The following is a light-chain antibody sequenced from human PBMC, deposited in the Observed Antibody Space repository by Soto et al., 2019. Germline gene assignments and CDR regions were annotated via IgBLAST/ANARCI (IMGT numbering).Light chain of an antibody. CDR1: SSDIGAYDY. V-gene: IGLV2-14*03. J-gene: IGLJ1*01. CDR3: LSHTTRRIYV. CDR2: NVN. Sequence: QSALTQPASVSGSPGQSITLSCTGTSSDIGAYDYVSWYQQHPGKPPKLIIYNVNNRPSGVSFRFSGSKSANTASLTISGLQTEDEADYYCLSHTTRRIYVFGPGTKVTAL.